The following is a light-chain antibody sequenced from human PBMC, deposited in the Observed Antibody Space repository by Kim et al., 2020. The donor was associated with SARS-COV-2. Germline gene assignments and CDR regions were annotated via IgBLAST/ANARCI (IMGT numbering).Light chain of an antibody. J-gene: IGLJ1*01. Sequence: YNYVSWYQQYPGKAPKLMIHDVNKRPSGISNRFSGSKSGNTASLTISGLQAEDEADYYCSSFATSRSYVFGTGTKVTVL. V-gene: IGLV2-14*03. CDR2: DVN. CDR1: YNY. CDR3: SSFATSRSYV.